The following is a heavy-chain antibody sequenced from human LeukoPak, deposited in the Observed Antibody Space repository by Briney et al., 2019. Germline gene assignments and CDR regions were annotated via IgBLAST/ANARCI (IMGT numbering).Heavy chain of an antibody. CDR1: GYTLTELS. CDR3: ARGTEVEMATIDY. J-gene: IGHJ4*02. Sequence: ASVKVSCKVSGYTLTELSMHWVRQAPGKGLEWMGGFDPEDGETIYAQKFQGRVTMTRDTSTSTVYMELSSLRSEDTAVYYCARGTEVEMATIDYWGQGTLVTVSS. CDR2: FDPEDGET. D-gene: IGHD5-24*01. V-gene: IGHV1-24*01.